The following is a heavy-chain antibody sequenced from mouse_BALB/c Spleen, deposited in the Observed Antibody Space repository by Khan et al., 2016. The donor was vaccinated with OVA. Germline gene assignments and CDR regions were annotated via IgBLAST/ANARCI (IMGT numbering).Heavy chain of an antibody. V-gene: IGHV3-2*02. CDR2: ISYSGST. CDR3: ASELGRYYALDY. CDR1: GYPITSDYA. D-gene: IGHD4-1*01. J-gene: IGHJ4*01. Sequence: EVQLVESGPGLVKPSQSLSLTCTVTGYPITSDYAWNWIRQFPGNKLEWMGYISYSGSTTYNPSLKSRISITRDTSKDQFFLQLKSVTSEDTATYYCASELGRYYALDYWGQGTSVTVSS.